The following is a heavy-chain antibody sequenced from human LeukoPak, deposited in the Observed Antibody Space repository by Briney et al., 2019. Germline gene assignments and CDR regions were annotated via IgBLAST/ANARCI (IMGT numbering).Heavy chain of an antibody. D-gene: IGHD6-19*01. CDR1: GGSISSSSYY. CDR2: IYYSGST. Sequence: SETLSLTCTVSGGSISSSSYYWGWIRQPPGKGLEWIGSIYYSGSTYYNPSLKSRVTISVDTSKNQFSLKLSSVTAADTAVYYCARHVEIAVAGPIDYWGQGTLVTVSS. V-gene: IGHV4-39*01. CDR3: ARHVEIAVAGPIDY. J-gene: IGHJ4*02.